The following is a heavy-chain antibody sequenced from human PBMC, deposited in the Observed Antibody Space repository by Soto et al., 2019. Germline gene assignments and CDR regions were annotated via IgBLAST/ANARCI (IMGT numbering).Heavy chain of an antibody. CDR1: RFTFSNYG. D-gene: IGHD3-22*01. CDR2: ISDDGTKK. Sequence: QVQLVESGGGVVQPGKSLRLSCAASRFTFSNYGMHWVCQAPGKGLEWVALISDDGTKKYYADSVKGRFTISRDNSKNTLYLQMNSLRAEDTAVYFCARELYYYDSSGYYPLENWGQGTLVTVSS. CDR3: ARELYYYDSSGYYPLEN. V-gene: IGHV3-30*03. J-gene: IGHJ4*02.